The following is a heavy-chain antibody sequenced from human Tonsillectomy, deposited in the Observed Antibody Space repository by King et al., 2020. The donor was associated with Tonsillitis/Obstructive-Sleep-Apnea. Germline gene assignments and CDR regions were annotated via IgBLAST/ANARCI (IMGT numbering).Heavy chain of an antibody. CDR1: GYTFTGNY. V-gene: IGHV1-46*01. Sequence: QLVQSGAEVKKPGASVKVSCKASGYTFTGNYIHWVRQAPGQGLEWLGIINPSDSITTYAQRFQGRVTMTRDTSTSTVNMELSSLRSEATAVYYCVRDDKDGRHLDYWGQGSLVTVSS. CDR2: INPSDSIT. D-gene: IGHD2-15*01. CDR3: VRDDKDGRHLDY. J-gene: IGHJ4*02.